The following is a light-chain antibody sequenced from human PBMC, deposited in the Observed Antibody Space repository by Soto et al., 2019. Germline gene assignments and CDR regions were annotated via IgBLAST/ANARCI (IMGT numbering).Light chain of an antibody. Sequence: QLVLTQPASVSGSPGQSITISCTGTRSDVGSYYLVSWYQQHPGKAPKLIIYEGSKRPSGISNRFSGSKSGNTASLTISGLQAEDEAEYFCSSYARTVLFGGGTKLTVL. CDR1: RSDVGSYYL. CDR2: EGS. J-gene: IGLJ3*02. V-gene: IGLV2-23*01. CDR3: SSYARTVL.